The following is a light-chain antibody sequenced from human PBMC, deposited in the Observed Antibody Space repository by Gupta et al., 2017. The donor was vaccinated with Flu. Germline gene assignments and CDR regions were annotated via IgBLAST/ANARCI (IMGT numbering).Light chain of an antibody. Sequence: PATLSVSPGGSATLTCRASQNVLSNLAWYQQRPGQAPRVVIFGRSTRATGIPARFSGSGSGTEFTLTISSLQSEDFAVYYCQQDNNWPRTFGQGTKVEIK. CDR2: GRS. CDR1: QNVLSN. J-gene: IGKJ1*01. V-gene: IGKV3-15*01. CDR3: QQDNNWPRT.